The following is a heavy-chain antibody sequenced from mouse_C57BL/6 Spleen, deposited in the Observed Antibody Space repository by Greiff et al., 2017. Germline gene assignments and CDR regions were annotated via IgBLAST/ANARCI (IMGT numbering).Heavy chain of an antibody. CDR3: ARGGSGSPFDY. CDR2: INPYNGDT. Sequence: EVKLMESGPELVKPGDSVKISCKASGYSFTGYFMNWVMQSHGKSLEWIGRINPYNGDTFYNQKFKGKATLTVDKSSSTAHMELRSLTSEDSAVYYSARGGSGSPFDYWGQGTTLTVSS. J-gene: IGHJ2*01. D-gene: IGHD1-1*01. V-gene: IGHV1-20*01. CDR1: GYSFTGYF.